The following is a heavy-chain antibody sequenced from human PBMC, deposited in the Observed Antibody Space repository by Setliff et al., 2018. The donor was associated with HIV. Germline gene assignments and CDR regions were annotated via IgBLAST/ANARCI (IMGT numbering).Heavy chain of an antibody. CDR2: IFHTGNT. J-gene: IGHJ4*01. V-gene: IGHV4-39*07. CDR1: GGSISSFSYY. D-gene: IGHD1-26*01. Sequence: SETLSLTCTVSGGSISSFSYYWGWIRQPPGKGPEWIGSIFHTGNTYYNPSLKSRVTISVETSKNQVSLKLTSVTAADTAVYYCARDHNSGTLHAFDLWGQGNPGHRLL. CDR3: ARDHNSGTLHAFDL.